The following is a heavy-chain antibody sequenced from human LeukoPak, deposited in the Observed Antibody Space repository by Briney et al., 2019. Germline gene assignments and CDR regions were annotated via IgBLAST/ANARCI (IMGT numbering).Heavy chain of an antibody. CDR3: ARFRFKNPGSYRGLRRMDAFDI. V-gene: IGHV1-69*13. Sequence: SVKVSCKASGGTFSSYAISWVRQAPGQGLEWMGGIIPIFGTANYAQKFQGRVTITADESTSTAYMELSSLRSEDTAVYYCARFRFKNPGSYRGLRRMDAFDIWGQGTMVTVSS. CDR1: GGTFSSYA. D-gene: IGHD3-16*02. CDR2: IIPIFGTA. J-gene: IGHJ3*02.